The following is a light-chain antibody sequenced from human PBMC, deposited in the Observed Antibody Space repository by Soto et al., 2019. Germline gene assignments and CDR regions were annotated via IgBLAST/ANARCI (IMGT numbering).Light chain of an antibody. Sequence: QSVLTQPASVSGSPGQSITISCTGTSRDVGGYNYVSWYQQHPGKAPKLMIYEVSYRPSGVSNRFSGSKSGNTASLTISGLQAEDEADYYCSSYTSSSTVVFGGGTQLTVL. V-gene: IGLV2-14*01. CDR1: SRDVGGYNY. CDR2: EVS. J-gene: IGLJ7*01. CDR3: SSYTSSSTVV.